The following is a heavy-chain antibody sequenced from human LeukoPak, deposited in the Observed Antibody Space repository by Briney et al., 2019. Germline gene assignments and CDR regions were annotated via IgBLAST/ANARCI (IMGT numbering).Heavy chain of an antibody. CDR3: ARDGKQQLALDY. V-gene: IGHV4-59*11. Sequence: SETLSLTCTVSGGSISSHYWSWIRQPPGKGLEWIGYIYYSGSTNYNPSLKSRVTISVDTSKNQFSLKLSSVTAAGTAVYYCARDGKQQLALDYWGQGTLVTVSS. D-gene: IGHD6-13*01. CDR2: IYYSGST. CDR1: GGSISSHY. J-gene: IGHJ4*02.